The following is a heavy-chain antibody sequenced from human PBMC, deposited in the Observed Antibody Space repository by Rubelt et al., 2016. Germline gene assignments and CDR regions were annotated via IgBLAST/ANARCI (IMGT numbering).Heavy chain of an antibody. Sequence: GSGGDVVQPGRSLRLSCAASEFIFSGYGMHWVRQAPGKGLEWVATISYNGIDDYHADSVKGRFTISRDSYRNTLYLQMNSLRPEDTAVYYCARDSSNWHGPFDYWGQGTLVTVSS. J-gene: IGHJ4*02. D-gene: IGHD6-13*01. CDR2: ISYNGIDD. V-gene: IGHV3-30*03. CDR3: ARDSSNWHGPFDY. CDR1: EFIFSGYG.